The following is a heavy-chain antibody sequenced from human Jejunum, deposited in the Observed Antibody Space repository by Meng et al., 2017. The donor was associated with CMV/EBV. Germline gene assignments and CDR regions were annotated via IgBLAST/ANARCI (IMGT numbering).Heavy chain of an antibody. V-gene: IGHV3-74*01. CDR1: GFSLRASE. CDR3: VKDFAWSIDF. J-gene: IGHJ4*02. Sequence: EGPPVGAGGGSFQLGGSLSCCCSASGFSLRASEMHWVRQDLGQGLGWVDRINHYGTETISRDSVRGRFTVTRDNTKTTVSLEMNSLRVEDTALYYCVKDFAWSIDFWGQGALVTVSS. CDR2: INHYGTET. D-gene: IGHD3-3*01.